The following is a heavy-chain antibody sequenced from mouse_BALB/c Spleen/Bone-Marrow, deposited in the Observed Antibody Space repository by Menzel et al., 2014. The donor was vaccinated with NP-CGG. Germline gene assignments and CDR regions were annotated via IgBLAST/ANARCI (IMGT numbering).Heavy chain of an antibody. J-gene: IGHJ3*01. Sequence: EVQLVESGAELVKPGASVKLSCTASGFNTKDTYMHWVKQRPEQGLEWIGRIDPANGNTKYDPKFQGKATITADTSSNTACLQLSSLTSEDTAVYYCARFAYWGQGTLVTVSA. CDR2: IDPANGNT. CDR3: ARFAY. CDR1: GFNTKDTY. V-gene: IGHV14-3*02.